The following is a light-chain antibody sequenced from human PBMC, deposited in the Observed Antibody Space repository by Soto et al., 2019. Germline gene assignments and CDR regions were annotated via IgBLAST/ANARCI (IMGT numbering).Light chain of an antibody. J-gene: IGLJ1*01. CDR2: DVS. CDR3: CSYTTTSSYV. Sequence: QSALTQPASVSGSPGQSITISCTGSSSDVGSYKYVSWYQQHPGKAPKVMIYDVSNRPSGVSSRFSGSKSGNTASLTISGLQAEDEAEYYCCSYTTTSSYVFGSGTKLTVL. CDR1: SSDVGSYKY. V-gene: IGLV2-14*03.